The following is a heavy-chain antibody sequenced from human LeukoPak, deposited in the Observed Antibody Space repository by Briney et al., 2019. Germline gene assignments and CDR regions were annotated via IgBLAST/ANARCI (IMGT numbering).Heavy chain of an antibody. CDR3: ARAHDSSGYQPYFDY. Sequence: SQTLSLTCAVSGGSISSGGYSWGWIRQPPGKGLEWIGYIYHSGSTYYNPSLKSRVTISVDRSKNQFSLKLSSVTAADTAVYYCARAHDSSGYQPYFDYWGQGTLVTVSS. D-gene: IGHD3-22*01. CDR2: IYHSGST. J-gene: IGHJ4*02. CDR1: GGSISSGGYS. V-gene: IGHV4-30-2*01.